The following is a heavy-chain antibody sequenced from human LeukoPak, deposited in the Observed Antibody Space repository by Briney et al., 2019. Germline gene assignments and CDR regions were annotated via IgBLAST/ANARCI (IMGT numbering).Heavy chain of an antibody. Sequence: GRSLRLSCAASGFTFNSYAMHWVRQAPGKGLEWVAVISYDGSNKYYADSVKGRFTISRDNSKNTPYLQMNSLRADDTAVYYCPRVTSEASFDYWGQGTLVIVSS. V-gene: IGHV3-30-3*01. CDR2: ISYDGSNK. J-gene: IGHJ4*02. CDR3: PRVTSEASFDY. CDR1: GFTFNSYA.